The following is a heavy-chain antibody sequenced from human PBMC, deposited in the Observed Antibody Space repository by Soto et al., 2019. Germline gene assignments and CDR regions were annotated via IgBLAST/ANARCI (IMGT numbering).Heavy chain of an antibody. CDR2: IYHSGST. J-gene: IGHJ4*02. V-gene: IGHV4-30-2*01. CDR1: GGSISSGGYS. Sequence: QLQLQESGSGLVKPSQTLSLTCAVSGGSISSGGYSWSWIRQPPGKGLEWIGYIYHSGSTYYNPSLKSRXXIXVXXSKNQFSLKLSSVTAADTAVYYCARGYGSGRPFDYWGQGTLVTVSS. D-gene: IGHD3-10*01. CDR3: ARGYGSGRPFDY.